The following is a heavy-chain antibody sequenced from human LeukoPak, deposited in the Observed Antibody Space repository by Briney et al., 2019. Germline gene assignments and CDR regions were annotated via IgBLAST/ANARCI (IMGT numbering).Heavy chain of an antibody. V-gene: IGHV4-59*01. CDR1: GGSISSYY. D-gene: IGHD1-26*01. J-gene: IGHJ4*02. CDR2: IYYSGST. CDR3: ARDVGASNFDS. Sequence: PSETLSLTCTVSGGSISSYYWSWIRQPPGKGLEWIGYIYYSGSTNYNPSLESRVTISVDTSKNQFSLKLSSVTAADTAVYYCARDVGASNFDSWGQGVQVTVSS.